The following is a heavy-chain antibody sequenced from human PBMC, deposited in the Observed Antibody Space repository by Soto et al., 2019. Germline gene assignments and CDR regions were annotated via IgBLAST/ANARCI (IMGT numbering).Heavy chain of an antibody. Sequence: EVQLVESGGDLVQPGGSLRLSCAASGFTVSSNYMSWVRQAPGKGLEWVSVLYSGGSTYYADSVKGRFTISRDNSKNTLYFQMNSLRAEDTAVYYCVSEGDSSGRRNYWGQGTLVTVSS. CDR2: LYSGGST. V-gene: IGHV3-66*01. D-gene: IGHD6-19*01. CDR1: GFTVSSNY. CDR3: VSEGDSSGRRNY. J-gene: IGHJ4*02.